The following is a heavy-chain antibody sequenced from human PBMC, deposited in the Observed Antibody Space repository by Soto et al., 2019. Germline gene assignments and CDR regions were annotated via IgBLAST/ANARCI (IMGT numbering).Heavy chain of an antibody. Sequence: SETLSLTCLVSGSSFSDANYYWGWIRQPPGEGLEWIGSFYYDGRTYYNASLKSRVTISVDTSKNHFSLMLTSVTAADTAVYYCARRSHIVVAAVWGQGTLVTVSS. CDR2: FYYDGRT. J-gene: IGHJ1*01. CDR1: GSSFSDANYY. V-gene: IGHV4-39*02. CDR3: ARRSHIVVAAV. D-gene: IGHD5-12*01.